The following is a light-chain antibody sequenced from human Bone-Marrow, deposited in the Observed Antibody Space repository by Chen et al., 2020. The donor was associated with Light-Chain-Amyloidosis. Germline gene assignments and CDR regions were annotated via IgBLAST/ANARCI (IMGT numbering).Light chain of an antibody. J-gene: IGLJ3*02. CDR1: NIGSTS. Sequence: SSVLTQPSSVSAAPGQTATNACWENNIGSTSVHWYQQTPGQAPLLVVYDDSDRPSGIPERLSGSKSRNTATLTISRVEAGDEADYYCQVWDRSSDRPVFGGGTKLTVL. CDR2: DDS. V-gene: IGLV3-21*02. CDR3: QVWDRSSDRPV.